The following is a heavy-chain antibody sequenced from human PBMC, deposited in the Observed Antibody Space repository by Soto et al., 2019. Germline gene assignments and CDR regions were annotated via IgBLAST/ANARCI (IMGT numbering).Heavy chain of an antibody. CDR1: GFSFSSYS. Sequence: EVQLVESGGGLVQPGGSLRLSCAASGFSFSSYSMNWIRQVPGKGLEWISHISSSSGTINYADSVKGRFTVSRDNAKHSLYLQMTRLRDEDSATYYCARGNGTYYPLNWGQGTLVAISS. D-gene: IGHD1-26*01. J-gene: IGHJ4*02. CDR3: ARGNGTYYPLN. V-gene: IGHV3-48*02. CDR2: ISSSSGTI.